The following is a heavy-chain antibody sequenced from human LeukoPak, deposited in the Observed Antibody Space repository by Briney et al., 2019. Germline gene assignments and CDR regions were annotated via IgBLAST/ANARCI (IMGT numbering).Heavy chain of an antibody. J-gene: IGHJ4*02. CDR2: IKQDGSEK. CDR1: GFTFSSYW. D-gene: IGHD6-19*01. CDR3: ARSSSGWEGCFDY. Sequence: GGSLRLSCAAPGFTFSSYWMSWVRQAPGKGLEWVANIKQDGSEKYYVDSVKGRFTISRDNAKNSLYLQMNSLRAEDTAVYYCARSSSGWEGCFDYWGQGTLVTVSS. V-gene: IGHV3-7*01.